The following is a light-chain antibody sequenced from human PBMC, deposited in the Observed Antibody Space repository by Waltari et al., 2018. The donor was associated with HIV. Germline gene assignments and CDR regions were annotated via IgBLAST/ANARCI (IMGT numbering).Light chain of an antibody. V-gene: IGLV2-23*02. Sequence: QSALTQSASVSGSPGQSITIPCTGTNTHIGRYKLGSWYQQHTGKAPKVIIYEVNKRPSGVSNRFAVSTSGSTASLTSSGLQAEDEADYYCCSYAGSSNVVFGGGTKLTVL. CDR1: NTHIGRYKL. CDR3: CSYAGSSNVV. J-gene: IGLJ2*01. CDR2: EVN.